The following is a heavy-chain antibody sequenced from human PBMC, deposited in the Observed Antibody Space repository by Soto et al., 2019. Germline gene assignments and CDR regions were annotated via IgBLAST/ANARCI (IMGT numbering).Heavy chain of an antibody. Sequence: EVQLVESGGGLVQPGRSLRLSCAASGFTFDDYAMHWVRQAPGKGLEWVSGISWNSGSIGYAVSVKGRFTISRDNAKNSLYLQMNSLRAEDTALYYCAKDRGYSYAKAEYYYYGMDVWGQGTTVTVSS. CDR2: ISWNSGSI. D-gene: IGHD5-18*01. CDR1: GFTFDDYA. CDR3: AKDRGYSYAKAEYYYYGMDV. V-gene: IGHV3-9*01. J-gene: IGHJ6*02.